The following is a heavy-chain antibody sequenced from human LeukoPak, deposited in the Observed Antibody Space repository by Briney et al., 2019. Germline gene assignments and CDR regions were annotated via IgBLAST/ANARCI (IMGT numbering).Heavy chain of an antibody. Sequence: GGSLRLSCAASGFIFTDYGFHWVRQAPGKGLEWVAAIWSDATNMFYADSVKGRFFIQRDDYQNTVYLEMSSLRAEDTAVYYCAKDAQRGFDYSNSFQYWGQGSLVTVSS. CDR2: IWSDATNM. D-gene: IGHD4-11*01. V-gene: IGHV3-33*06. J-gene: IGHJ4*02. CDR1: GFIFTDYG. CDR3: AKDAQRGFDYSNSFQY.